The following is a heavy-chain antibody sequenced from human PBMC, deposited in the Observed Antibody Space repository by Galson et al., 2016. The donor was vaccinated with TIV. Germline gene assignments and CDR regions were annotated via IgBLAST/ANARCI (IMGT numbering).Heavy chain of an antibody. CDR1: GLIFTGAW. D-gene: IGHD3-10*01. J-gene: IGHJ4*01. CDR3: ATGETGRGSGSYYAPIGDY. V-gene: IGHV3-15*01. Sequence: SLRLSCAGSGLIFTGAWMSWVRQAPGKGLEWVGRIKSRADGATPDYAASVVGRFTISRDDSTNTLYLQMTSLKTEDSALYYGATGETGRGSGSYYAPIGDYWGHGTLVTVSS. CDR2: IKSRADGATP.